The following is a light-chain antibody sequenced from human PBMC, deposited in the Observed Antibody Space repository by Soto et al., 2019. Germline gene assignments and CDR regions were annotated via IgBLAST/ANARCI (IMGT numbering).Light chain of an antibody. V-gene: IGKV4-1*01. J-gene: IGKJ2*01. CDR1: QSVLYSSNNKNY. Sequence: DIVMTQSPDSLAASLGERATINCKSSQSVLYSSNNKNYLAWYQQKPGQPPKLLIYWASTRESGVPARFSGGGSGTDFSLTIRSLQAEDVAVYYCQQYYNTPYTFGQGTQLEIK. CDR3: QQYYNTPYT. CDR2: WAS.